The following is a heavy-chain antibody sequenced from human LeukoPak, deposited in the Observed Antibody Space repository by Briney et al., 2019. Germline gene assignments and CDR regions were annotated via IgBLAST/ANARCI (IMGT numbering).Heavy chain of an antibody. D-gene: IGHD5-18*01. CDR2: ISSSGSTI. CDR1: EFSFSDYY. J-gene: IGHJ3*02. CDR3: AKAMAAMAAYDAFDI. Sequence: GGSLRLSCAASEFSFSDYYMSWIRQAPGKGLEWISYISSSGSTIYYADSVKGRFTISRDNAKNSVYLQMNSLRAEDTAVYYCAKAMAAMAAYDAFDIWGQGTMVTVSS. V-gene: IGHV3-11*01.